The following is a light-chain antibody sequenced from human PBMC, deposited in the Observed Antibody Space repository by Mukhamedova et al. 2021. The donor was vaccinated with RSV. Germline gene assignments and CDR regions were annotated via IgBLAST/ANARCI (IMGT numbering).Light chain of an antibody. CDR3: CSYAGTYTLVV. Sequence: SVTISCTGTSSDVGGYNYVSWYQQHPGKAPKLMIYDVNKRPSGVPDRFSGSKSGNTASLTISGLQAEDEADYYCCSYAGTYTLVV. CDR1: SSDVGGYNY. CDR2: DVN. J-gene: IGLJ2*01. V-gene: IGLV2-11*03.